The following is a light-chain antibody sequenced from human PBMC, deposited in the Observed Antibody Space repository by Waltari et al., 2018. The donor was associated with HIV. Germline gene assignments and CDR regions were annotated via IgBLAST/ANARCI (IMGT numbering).Light chain of an antibody. Sequence: QSALTQPPSASGSPGQPVTIACTGTSSDVGGYNYVSWYQQYPGKAPKLMIYEVPKRPWGVPDRFSGSKAGNTASLTVAGLQAEDEADYYCSSYAGSNNYVVFGGGTRLTVL. CDR2: EVP. J-gene: IGLJ2*01. CDR1: SSDVGGYNY. CDR3: SSYAGSNNYVV. V-gene: IGLV2-8*01.